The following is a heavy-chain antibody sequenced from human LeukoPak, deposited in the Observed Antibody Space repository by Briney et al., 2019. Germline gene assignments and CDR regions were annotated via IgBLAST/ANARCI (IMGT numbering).Heavy chain of an antibody. CDR2: ISGSGGST. CDR1: GFTFSSYA. CDR3: AKDFPRWLQFGGFDY. Sequence: GGSLRLSCAASGFTFSSYAMSWVRQAPGKGLEWVSAISGSGGSTYYADSVKGRFTISRDNSKNTLYLQMNSLRAEDTAAYYCAKDFPRWLQFGGFDYWGQGTLVTVSS. J-gene: IGHJ4*02. V-gene: IGHV3-23*01. D-gene: IGHD5-24*01.